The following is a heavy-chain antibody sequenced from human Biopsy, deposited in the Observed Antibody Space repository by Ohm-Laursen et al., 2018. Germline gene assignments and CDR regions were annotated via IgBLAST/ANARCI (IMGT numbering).Heavy chain of an antibody. J-gene: IGHJ4*02. CDR1: GGSFTGHY. CDR2: ISYTGYT. D-gene: IGHD4-23*01. V-gene: IGHV4-59*11. Sequence: SETLSLTCVVSGGSFTGHYWIWIRQPPGKGLEWIGHISYTGYTSYNASLKSRVTISVDTSRNHFSLRLSSLTAADTAVYYCARGSNDFGGLYFPRWGQGTLLTVSS. CDR3: ARGSNDFGGLYFPR.